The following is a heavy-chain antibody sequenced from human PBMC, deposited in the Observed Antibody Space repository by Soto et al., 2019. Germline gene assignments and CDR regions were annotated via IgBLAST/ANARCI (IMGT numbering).Heavy chain of an antibody. CDR3: AMLGRWSGGSSGMDV. CDR2: IRRKANSYTT. V-gene: IGHV3-72*01. J-gene: IGHJ6*02. CDR1: GLIFSDYH. Sequence: EVQLVESGGGLVQPGGSLRLSCAASGLIFSDYHMDWVRQAPGKGLEWVGRIRRKANSYTTEYAASVKGRFTISRDDSKNSLYLQMCSLKSEDTAVYSCAMLGRWSGGSSGMDVWGQWTAVTVSS. D-gene: IGHD6-13*01.